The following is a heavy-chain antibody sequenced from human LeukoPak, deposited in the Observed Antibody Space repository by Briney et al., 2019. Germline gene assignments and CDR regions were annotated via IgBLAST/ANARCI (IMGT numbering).Heavy chain of an antibody. CDR3: ARHDPIVGTPDAFDI. V-gene: IGHV4-30-2*01. Sequence: SETLSLTCAVSGGSISSGGYSWSWIRQPPGKGLEWIGYIYHSGSTYYNPSLKSRVTISVDRSKNQFSLKLSSVTAADTAVYYCARHDPIVGTPDAFDIWGQGTMVTVSS. J-gene: IGHJ3*02. CDR2: IYHSGST. D-gene: IGHD1-26*01. CDR1: GGSISSGGYS.